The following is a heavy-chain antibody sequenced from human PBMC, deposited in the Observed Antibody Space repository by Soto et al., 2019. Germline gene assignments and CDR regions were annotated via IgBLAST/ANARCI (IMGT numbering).Heavy chain of an antibody. J-gene: IGHJ6*03. D-gene: IGHD4-4*01. V-gene: IGHV3-23*01. CDR2: ISGSGGST. CDR3: AKDRYSNYSHYYYYYMDV. Sequence: GGSLRLSCAASGFTFSSYAMSWVRQAPGKGLEWVSAISGSGGSTYYADSVKGRFTISRDNSKNTLYLQMNSLRAEDTAVYYCAKDRYSNYSHYYYYYMDVWGKGTTVTVSS. CDR1: GFTFSSYA.